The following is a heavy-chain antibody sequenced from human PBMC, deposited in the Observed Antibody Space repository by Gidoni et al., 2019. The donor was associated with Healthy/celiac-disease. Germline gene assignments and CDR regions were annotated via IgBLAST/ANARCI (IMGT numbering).Heavy chain of an antibody. CDR3: ARTIAARHPYYFDY. J-gene: IGHJ4*02. CDR1: GFTFSSYA. V-gene: IGHV3-30-3*01. D-gene: IGHD6-6*01. CDR2: ISYDGSNK. Sequence: QVQLVESGGGVVQPGRSLRLSCAASGFTFSSYAMHWVRQAPGKGLEWVAVISYDGSNKYYADSVKGRFTISRDNSKNTLYLQMNSLRAEDTAVYYCARTIAARHPYYFDYWGQGTLVTVSS.